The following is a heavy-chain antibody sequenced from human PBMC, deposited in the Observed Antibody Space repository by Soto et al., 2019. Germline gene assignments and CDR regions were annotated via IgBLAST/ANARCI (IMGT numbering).Heavy chain of an antibody. V-gene: IGHV6-1*01. CDR1: GDSVSSNSAA. CDR2: TYYRSKWLN. D-gene: IGHD3-22*01. Sequence: PAHPLSLTCAISGDSVSSNSAAWNWISQAPSRGLEWLGRTYYRSKWLNDYAVSVKSRTTINPATYKNQFSLQLSSVPTEDTAAYYCARARPYYHSSGYYHPWAQGILVTGSS. J-gene: IGHJ5*02. CDR3: ARARPYYHSSGYYHP.